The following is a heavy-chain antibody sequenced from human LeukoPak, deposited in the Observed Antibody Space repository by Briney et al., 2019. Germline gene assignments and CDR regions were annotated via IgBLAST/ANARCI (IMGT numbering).Heavy chain of an antibody. D-gene: IGHD2-8*01. J-gene: IGHJ4*02. CDR2: ISNSGGST. CDR1: GFTFSSYA. V-gene: IGHV3-23*01. Sequence: PGGSLRLSCAASGFTFSSYAMNWVRQAPGKGLEWVSGISNSGGSTYYADSVKGRFTISRDNSKNTLYLQMNSLRAEDTAVYYCAKDRSCANDVCHGDFDYWGQGTLVTVSS. CDR3: AKDRSCANDVCHGDFDY.